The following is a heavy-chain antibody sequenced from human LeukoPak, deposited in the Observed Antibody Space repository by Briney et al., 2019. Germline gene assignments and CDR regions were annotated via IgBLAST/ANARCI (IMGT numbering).Heavy chain of an antibody. D-gene: IGHD3-10*01. V-gene: IGHV5-51*01. CDR1: GYSFTSNW. CDR3: ARHKGYYGSGTTGLDY. CDR2: IYPDDFDT. J-gene: IGHJ4*02. Sequence: GESLKISCKGSGYSFTSNWIGWVRQMPGKGLEWMGLIYPDDFDTTYSPSFQGQVSISADKSISTAYLQWSSLKTSDTAMYYCARHKGYYGSGTTGLDYWGQGTLVTVSS.